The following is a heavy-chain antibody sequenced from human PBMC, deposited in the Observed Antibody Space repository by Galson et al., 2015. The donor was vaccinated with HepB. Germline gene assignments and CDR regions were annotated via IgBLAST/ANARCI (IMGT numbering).Heavy chain of an antibody. CDR2: IYPSGAT. CDR3: ARESNWAYDS. Sequence: SLRLSCAVSGFRVSASFLSWVRQVPGRGLEYVSDIYPSGATYYRDSVRGRFTMSRDAFQNSLYLQMNNLRVEDTALYFCARESNWAYDSWGTGTLVPVSS. V-gene: IGHV3-53*01. D-gene: IGHD3-16*01. CDR1: GFRVSASF. J-gene: IGHJ4*02.